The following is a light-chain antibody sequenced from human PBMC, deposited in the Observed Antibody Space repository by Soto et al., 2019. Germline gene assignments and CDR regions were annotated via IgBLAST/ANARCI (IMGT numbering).Light chain of an antibody. CDR1: SSDVGGYNY. J-gene: IGLJ2*01. CDR3: SSYGGRDNLI. Sequence: QSALTQPPSASGAPGQSVTISCTGTSSDVGGYNYVSWYQQHPGKAPKLMIYEVTKRPSGVPDRFSGSKSGNSASLTVSGLQAEDDADYYCSSYGGRDNLIFGGGTKVTVL. CDR2: EVT. V-gene: IGLV2-8*01.